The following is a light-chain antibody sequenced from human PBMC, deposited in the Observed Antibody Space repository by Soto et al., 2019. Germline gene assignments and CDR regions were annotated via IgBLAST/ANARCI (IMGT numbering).Light chain of an antibody. CDR1: SSDVGGYNF. Sequence: QSALTQPASVSGSPGQSITISCIGTSSDVGGYNFVSWYQQHPGKVPKLIIFDVNNRPSGVSTRFSGSKSGNTASLTISGLQTEDEADYYCSSYTRASPPDDVFGTGTKLTVL. CDR2: DVN. J-gene: IGLJ1*01. CDR3: SSYTRASPPDDV. V-gene: IGLV2-14*01.